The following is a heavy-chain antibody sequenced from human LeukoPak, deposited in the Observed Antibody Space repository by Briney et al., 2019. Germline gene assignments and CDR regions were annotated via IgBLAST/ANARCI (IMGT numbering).Heavy chain of an antibody. D-gene: IGHD2-2*01. V-gene: IGHV4-39*07. Sequence: SETLSLTCTVSGASISSTTYYWGWIRQPPRKGLEWIASIYYSGSTYYNPSLKSRVTISVDTSKNQFSLKLSSVTAADTAVYYCGSSTTLYNWFDPWGQGTLVTVSS. CDR3: GSSTTLYNWFDP. CDR1: GASISSTTYY. CDR2: IYYSGST. J-gene: IGHJ5*02.